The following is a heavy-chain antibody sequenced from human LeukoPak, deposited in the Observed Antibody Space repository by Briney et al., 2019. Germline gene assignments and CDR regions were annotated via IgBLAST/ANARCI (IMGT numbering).Heavy chain of an antibody. J-gene: IGHJ3*02. D-gene: IGHD3-10*01. CDR1: GGTFSSYA. V-gene: IGHV1-69*13. Sequence: SVKVSCKASGGTFSSYAISWVRQAPGQGLEWMGGIIPIFGTANYAQKFQGRVTITADESTSTAYMELSSLRSEDTAVYYCARDRLVLGAFDIWGQGTMVTVSS. CDR2: IIPIFGTA. CDR3: ARDRLVLGAFDI.